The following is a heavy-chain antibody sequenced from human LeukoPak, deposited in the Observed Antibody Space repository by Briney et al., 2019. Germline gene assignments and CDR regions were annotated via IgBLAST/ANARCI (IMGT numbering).Heavy chain of an antibody. D-gene: IGHD5-12*01. CDR2: MNPNSGNT. J-gene: IGHJ6*03. V-gene: IGHV1-8*01. Sequence: ASVKVSCKASGYTFTSYDINWVRQATGQGLEWMGWMNPNSGNTGYAQKFQGRVTMTRNTSISTAYMELSSLRSEDTAVYYCARGRSGGYDLPCYYYYYYMDVWGKGTTVTVSS. CDR3: ARGRSGGYDLPCYYYYYYMDV. CDR1: GYTFTSYD.